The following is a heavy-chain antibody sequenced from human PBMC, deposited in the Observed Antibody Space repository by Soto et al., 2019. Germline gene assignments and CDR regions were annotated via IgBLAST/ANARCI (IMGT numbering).Heavy chain of an antibody. Sequence: GGGLIQPGGSLRLSCVASGLTVSSNYMNWVRQAPGKGLEWVSVLYSGGSTHYAGSVKGRFIISRDNSKNTLYLQMNSLRAEDTAVYYCARDRPGDEGDAFYIWGHGTMVTVSS. CDR2: LYSGGST. CDR3: ARDRPGDEGDAFYI. D-gene: IGHD3-10*01. V-gene: IGHV3-53*01. CDR1: GLTVSSNY. J-gene: IGHJ3*02.